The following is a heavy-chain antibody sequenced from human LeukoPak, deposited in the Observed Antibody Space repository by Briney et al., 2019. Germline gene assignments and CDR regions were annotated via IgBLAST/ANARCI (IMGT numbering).Heavy chain of an antibody. Sequence: SETLSLTCTVSGGSISSGVYYWSWIRQHPGKGLEWIGYIYYSGSTYYNPSLKSRVSISVDTSKNQFSLRLSSVTAAGTAVYYCARDNGLGRGGVDPWGQGTLVTVSS. CDR1: GGSISSGVYY. V-gene: IGHV4-31*03. D-gene: IGHD1-26*01. CDR3: ARDNGLGRGGVDP. J-gene: IGHJ5*02. CDR2: IYYSGST.